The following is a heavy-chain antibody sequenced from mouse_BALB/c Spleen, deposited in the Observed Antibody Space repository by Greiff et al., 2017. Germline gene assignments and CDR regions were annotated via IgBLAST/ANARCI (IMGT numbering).Heavy chain of an antibody. D-gene: IGHD2-4*01. CDR1: GYTFTSYV. Sequence: VQLQQSGPELVKPGASVKMSCKASGYTFTSYVMHWVKQKPGQGLEWIGYINPYNDGTKYNEKFKGKATLTSDKSSSTAYMELSSLTSEDSAVYYCARYYYDYDVSYWYFDVWGAGTTVTVSS. CDR2: INPYNDGT. J-gene: IGHJ1*01. CDR3: ARYYYDYDVSYWYFDV. V-gene: IGHV1-14*01.